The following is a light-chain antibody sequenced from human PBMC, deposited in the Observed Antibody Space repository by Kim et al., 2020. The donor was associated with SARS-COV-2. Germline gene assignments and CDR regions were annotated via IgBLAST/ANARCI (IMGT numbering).Light chain of an antibody. J-gene: IGKJ2*01. V-gene: IGKV1-5*03. CDR3: QQYDSYSRT. Sequence: DIQMTQSPSTLSASVGDRVTITCRASQRISDWLAWYQQKPGKAPKLLIYRASTLESGVPSRFSGSGFGTEFTLTISSLQPDDFATYYCQQYDSYSRTFGQGTKLEIK. CDR1: QRISDW. CDR2: RAS.